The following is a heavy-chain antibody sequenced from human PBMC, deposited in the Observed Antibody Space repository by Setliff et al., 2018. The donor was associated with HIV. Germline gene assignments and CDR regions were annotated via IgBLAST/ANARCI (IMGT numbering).Heavy chain of an antibody. D-gene: IGHD4-17*01. J-gene: IGHJ6*02. CDR3: AREPTTPVSHYYYYGMDV. V-gene: IGHV1-3*01. Sequence: VKVSCKASGYTFTSYAMHWVRQAPGQRLEWMGWINAGNGNTKYSQKFQGRVTITRDTSASTAYMELSSLRSEDTAVYYCAREPTTPVSHYYYYGMDVWGQGTTVTVSS. CDR1: GYTFTSYA. CDR2: INAGNGNT.